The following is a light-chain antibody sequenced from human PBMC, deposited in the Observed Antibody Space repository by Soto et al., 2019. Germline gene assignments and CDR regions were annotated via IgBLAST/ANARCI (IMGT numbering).Light chain of an antibody. CDR3: QQYNDWSGT. Sequence: EIVMTQSPGTLSVFPGERATLSCRASQSVRTNLAWYQQKPGQAPRLLIYGASTRAPGIPARFSGSGAGTELTLTISSLQSEDFAVYYCQQYNDWSGTFGQGTTLEVK. CDR2: GAS. J-gene: IGKJ2*01. V-gene: IGKV3-15*01. CDR1: QSVRTN.